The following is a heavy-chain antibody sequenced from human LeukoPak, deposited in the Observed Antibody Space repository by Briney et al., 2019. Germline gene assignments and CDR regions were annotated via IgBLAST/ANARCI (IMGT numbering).Heavy chain of an antibody. V-gene: IGHV1-2*02. Sequence: ASVKVSCKASGYTFTGYYMHWVRQAPGQGLEWMGWIDPNSGGTNYAQKFQGRVTMTRDTSISTAYMELSRLRSDDTAVYYCARGEDGYNSLDYWGQGTLVTVSS. D-gene: IGHD5-24*01. CDR2: IDPNSGGT. CDR3: ARGEDGYNSLDY. J-gene: IGHJ4*02. CDR1: GYTFTGYY.